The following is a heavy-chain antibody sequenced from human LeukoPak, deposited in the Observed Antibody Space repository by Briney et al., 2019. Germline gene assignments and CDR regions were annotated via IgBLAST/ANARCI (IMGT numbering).Heavy chain of an antibody. CDR2: ISGSGGST. CDR3: AKGSSGTAMVAYYFDY. Sequence: PGGSLRLSCAASGFTFSSYAMSWVRQAAGKGVEWVSAISGSGGSTYYADSVKGRFTISRDNSKNTLYLQMNSLRAEDTAVYYCAKGSSGTAMVAYYFDYWGQGTLVTVSS. J-gene: IGHJ4*02. V-gene: IGHV3-23*01. D-gene: IGHD5-18*01. CDR1: GFTFSSYA.